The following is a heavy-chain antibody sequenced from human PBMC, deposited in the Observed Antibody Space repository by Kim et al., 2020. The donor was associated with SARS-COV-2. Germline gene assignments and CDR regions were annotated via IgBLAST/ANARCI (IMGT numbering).Heavy chain of an antibody. CDR3: ASRKLASAWGGDYYYGMDV. Sequence: ASVKVSCKASGYTFTSYDINWVRQATGQGLEWMGWMNPNSGNTGYAQKFQGRVTMTRNTSISTAYMELSSLRTEDTAVYYCASRKLASAWGGDYYYGMDVWGQGTTVTVSS. J-gene: IGHJ6*02. CDR1: GYTFTSYD. D-gene: IGHD3-16*01. V-gene: IGHV1-8*01. CDR2: MNPNSGNT.